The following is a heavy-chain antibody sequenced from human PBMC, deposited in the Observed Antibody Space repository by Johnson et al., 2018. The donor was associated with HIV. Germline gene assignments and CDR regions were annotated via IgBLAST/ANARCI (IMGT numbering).Heavy chain of an antibody. V-gene: IGHV3-30*04. CDR1: GFTFSSYA. Sequence: QVQLVESGGGVVQPGRSLRLSCAASGFTFSSYAMHWVRQAPGKGLEWVAVISYDGSNKYYADSVKGRFTISRDNSKNALYLQMNSLRAEDTAVYYCARESRLCPRAHAFDIWGQGTMVTVSS. CDR2: ISYDGSNK. J-gene: IGHJ3*02. CDR3: ARESRLCPRAHAFDI.